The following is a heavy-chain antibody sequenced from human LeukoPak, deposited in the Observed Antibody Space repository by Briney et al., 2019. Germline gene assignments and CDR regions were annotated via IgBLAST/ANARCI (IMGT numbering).Heavy chain of an antibody. CDR2: IYYSGST. V-gene: IGHV4-59*01. Sequence: SETLSLTCTVSGGSISSYYWSWIREPPGKGLEWIGYIYYSGSTNYNPSLKSRVTISVDTSKNQFSLRLSSVTAADTAVYYCARHRYYYDSSGYYYQPWGQGTLVTVSS. CDR3: ARHRYYYDSSGYYYQP. CDR1: GGSISSYY. J-gene: IGHJ5*02. D-gene: IGHD3-22*01.